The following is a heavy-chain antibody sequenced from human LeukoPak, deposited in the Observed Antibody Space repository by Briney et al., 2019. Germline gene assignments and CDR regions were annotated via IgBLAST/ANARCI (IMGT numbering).Heavy chain of an antibody. V-gene: IGHV4-4*02. CDR1: GGSISSSSW. D-gene: IGHD2-2*01. Sequence: SETLSLTCAVSGGSISSSSWWSWVRQPPGKGLEWIGEIYESGDTSYNPSLKSRVTISVDKSKNQFSLKLSSVTAADAAVYYCARDPHCSTTRCSFGYWGQGTLLTVSS. J-gene: IGHJ4*02. CDR3: ARDPHCSTTRCSFGY. CDR2: IYESGDT.